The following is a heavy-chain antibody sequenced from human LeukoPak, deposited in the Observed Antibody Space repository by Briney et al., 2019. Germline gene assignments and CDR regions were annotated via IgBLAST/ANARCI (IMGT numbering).Heavy chain of an antibody. CDR2: IYHSGST. Sequence: SETLSLTCTVSGDSISSGSFYWGWIRQPPGKGLEWLGSIYHSGSTDYSPSLKSRVTISVDTSTNQFSLKLSSVTAADTAVYYCARDRYYDSSGYPFYYYYYYMDVWGKGTTVTISS. D-gene: IGHD3-22*01. CDR3: ARDRYYDSSGYPFYYYYYYMDV. V-gene: IGHV4-39*02. CDR1: GDSISSGSFY. J-gene: IGHJ6*03.